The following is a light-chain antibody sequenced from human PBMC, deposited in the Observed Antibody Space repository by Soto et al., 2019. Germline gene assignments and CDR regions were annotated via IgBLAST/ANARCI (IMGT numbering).Light chain of an antibody. CDR3: QEYSKWPSRT. J-gene: IGKJ1*01. Sequence: MTESPSSLSASVGARVTITRRASQSISSYLNWYQQKHGQAPRLLVDGASTRASGIPDRFSASGSGTEFTLTISSLHSEDFALYYCQEYSKWPSRTFGPGTKVDI. CDR2: GAS. CDR1: QSISSY. V-gene: IGKV3-15*01.